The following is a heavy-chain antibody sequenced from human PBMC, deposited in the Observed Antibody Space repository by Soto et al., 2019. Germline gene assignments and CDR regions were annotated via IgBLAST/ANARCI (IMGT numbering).Heavy chain of an antibody. D-gene: IGHD2-2*01. J-gene: IGHJ4*02. CDR1: GFTFSSYR. Sequence: PGGSLRLSCAASGFTFSSYRMHWVRQAPGKGLEWVAVISYDGSNKYYADSVKGRFTISRDNSKNTLYLQMNSLRAEDTAVYYCAKGVVVVPAAPGMILWFGGNDYCGQRT. CDR2: ISYDGSNK. CDR3: AKGVVVVPAAPGMILWFGGNDY. V-gene: IGHV3-30*18.